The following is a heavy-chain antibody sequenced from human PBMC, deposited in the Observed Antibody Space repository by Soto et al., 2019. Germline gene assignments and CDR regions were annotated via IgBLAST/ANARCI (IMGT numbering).Heavy chain of an antibody. CDR3: AQSHYGDYIIDY. D-gene: IGHD4-17*01. CDR1: GDSISSGGYY. J-gene: IGHJ4*02. V-gene: IGHV4-31*03. Sequence: SETLSLTCTVSGDSISSGGYYWSWIRQHPGKGLEWIGYIYYSGNTYYNPSLKSRVTISVDTSKNQFSLKLSSVTAADTAVYYCAQSHYGDYIIDYWGQGTLVTVSS. CDR2: IYYSGNT.